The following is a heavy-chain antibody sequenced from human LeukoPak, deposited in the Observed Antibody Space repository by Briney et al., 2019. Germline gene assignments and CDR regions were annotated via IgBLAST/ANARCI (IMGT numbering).Heavy chain of an antibody. CDR1: DASISGFF. CDR2: IYTSGST. D-gene: IGHD3-10*01. J-gene: IGHJ4*02. Sequence: SGTLSLTCTVADASISGFFWNWLRQSADKGLEWIGRIYTSGSTEYSPSLETRVTISVDTSKNQVSLRLTSMTAADTAVYYCARGPGVDFGLDFWGQGILVTVSS. CDR3: ARGPGVDFGLDF. V-gene: IGHV4-4*07.